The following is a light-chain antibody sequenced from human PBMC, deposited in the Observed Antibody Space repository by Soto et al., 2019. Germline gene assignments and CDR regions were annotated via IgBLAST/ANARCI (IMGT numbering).Light chain of an antibody. CDR2: GNT. CDR1: GSNIGASFD. Sequence: QSVLTQPPSVSGAPGQRITISCTGAGSNIGASFDVHWYQQLPGTVPKLLIYGNTNRPSGVPDRFSGSRSGASASLAITGLQVEDEANYYCQSYDSILGAVFGGGTKLTVL. J-gene: IGLJ2*01. V-gene: IGLV1-40*01. CDR3: QSYDSILGAV.